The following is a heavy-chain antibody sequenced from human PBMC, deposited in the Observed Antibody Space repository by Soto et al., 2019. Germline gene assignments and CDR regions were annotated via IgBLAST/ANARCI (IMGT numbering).Heavy chain of an antibody. CDR2: INPSGGST. D-gene: IGHD4-17*01. Sequence: ASVKVSCKASGYTFTSYYMHWVRQAPGQGLEWMGIINPSGGSTSYAQKFQGRVTMTRDTSTSTVYMELSSLRSEDTAVYYCARLGGSITTVTNWFDAWGQGTLVTISS. CDR1: GYTFTSYY. V-gene: IGHV1-46*01. CDR3: ARLGGSITTVTNWFDA. J-gene: IGHJ5*02.